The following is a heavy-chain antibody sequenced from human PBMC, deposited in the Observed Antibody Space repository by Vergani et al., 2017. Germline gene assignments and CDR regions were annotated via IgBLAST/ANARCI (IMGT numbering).Heavy chain of an antibody. J-gene: IGHJ4*02. D-gene: IGHD1-26*01. Sequence: QVQLQESGPGLVKPSETLSLTCTVSNDSVSNTFYYWGWIRQTPGKGLEWIGSIYYSGSTYYNPSLKSRVTISVDTSKNQFSLKLSSVTAADTAVYYCARGTSRVRSGSYLWWGQGTLVTVSS. CDR2: IYYSGST. CDR1: NDSVSNTFYY. V-gene: IGHV4-39*07. CDR3: ARGTSRVRSGSYLW.